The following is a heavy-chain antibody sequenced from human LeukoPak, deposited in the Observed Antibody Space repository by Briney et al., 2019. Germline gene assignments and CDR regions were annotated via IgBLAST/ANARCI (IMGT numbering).Heavy chain of an antibody. Sequence: SETLSPTCTVAGGSISSYYWSWIRQPAVKGLEWIVRIYTSESTNFNPSINSRVTLSVDTSKDHFSLKLSSVTAADTAVYYCARDPSWDYGSGSYSDAFDIWGQGTMVTVSS. J-gene: IGHJ3*02. CDR1: GGSISSYY. V-gene: IGHV4-4*07. CDR2: IYTSEST. CDR3: ARDPSWDYGSGSYSDAFDI. D-gene: IGHD3-10*01.